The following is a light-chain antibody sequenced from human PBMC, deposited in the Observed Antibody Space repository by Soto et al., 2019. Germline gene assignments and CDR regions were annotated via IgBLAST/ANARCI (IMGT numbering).Light chain of an antibody. CDR1: QSMSSY. Sequence: DIQMTQSPSSLSASVGDRVTITCRASQSMSSYLNWYQQKPGKAPKLLIYAASTLQSGVPSRFSSSGSGTDFTLTISSLQPEDFATYYCQQSYSIPFTFGPGTKVDI. CDR2: AAS. CDR3: QQSYSIPFT. V-gene: IGKV1-39*01. J-gene: IGKJ3*01.